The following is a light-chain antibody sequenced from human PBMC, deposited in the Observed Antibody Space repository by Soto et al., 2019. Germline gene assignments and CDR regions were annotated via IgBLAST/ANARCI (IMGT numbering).Light chain of an antibody. CDR2: SNH. Sequence: QSVLTQPPSASGTPGQRVTISCSGSNSNIGSKTVNWYQHLPGTAPKLLIYSNHHRPSGVPDRFSASRSGTSASLAISGLTSEDEADYYCSTWDDSLNGVVFGGATKLTVL. CDR3: STWDDSLNGVV. J-gene: IGLJ2*01. V-gene: IGLV1-44*01. CDR1: NSNIGSKT.